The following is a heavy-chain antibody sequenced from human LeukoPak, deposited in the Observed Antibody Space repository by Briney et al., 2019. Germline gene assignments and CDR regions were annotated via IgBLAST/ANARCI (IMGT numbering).Heavy chain of an antibody. CDR2: INSDGST. J-gene: IGHJ4*02. Sequence: PGGSLRLSCAAAGFTFSSYSMNWGRQAPGKGLVWVSRINSDGSTIYADSVKGRFTISRDNAKNTLYLQMNSLRAEDTAVYYCARDNYYAVDYWGQGTLVTVSS. V-gene: IGHV3-74*01. CDR1: GFTFSSYS. D-gene: IGHD2-2*01. CDR3: ARDNYYAVDY.